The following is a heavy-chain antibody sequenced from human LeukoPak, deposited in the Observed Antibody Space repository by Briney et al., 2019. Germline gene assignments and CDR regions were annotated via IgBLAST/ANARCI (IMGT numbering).Heavy chain of an antibody. Sequence: ASVKVSCKASGYTFTSYDINWVRQATGQGLEWMGWMNPNSGNTGYAQKFQGRVTMTRNTSISTAYMELSSLRSEDTAVYYCARESSGDYHDHYSMDVWGQGTTVTVSS. CDR3: ARESSGDYHDHYSMDV. CDR1: GYTFTSYD. J-gene: IGHJ6*02. D-gene: IGHD4-17*01. CDR2: MNPNSGNT. V-gene: IGHV1-8*01.